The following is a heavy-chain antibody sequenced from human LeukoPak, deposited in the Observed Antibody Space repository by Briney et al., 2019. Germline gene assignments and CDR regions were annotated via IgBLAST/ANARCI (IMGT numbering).Heavy chain of an antibody. CDR3: ARQCTGYYDSSGYERDAFDI. CDR2: IYTSGST. J-gene: IGHJ3*02. Sequence: PSETLSLTCTVSGVSISSYYWSWIRQPPGKGLEWIGYIYTSGSTNYNPSLKSRVTISVDTSKNQFSLKLSSVTAADTAVYYCARQCTGYYDSSGYERDAFDIWGQGTMVTVSS. CDR1: GVSISSYY. D-gene: IGHD3-22*01. V-gene: IGHV4-4*09.